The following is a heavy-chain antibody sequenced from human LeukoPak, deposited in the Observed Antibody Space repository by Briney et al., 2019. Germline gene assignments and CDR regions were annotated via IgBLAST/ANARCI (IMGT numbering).Heavy chain of an antibody. CDR3: ASASSGYCSSTTCYATFDY. Sequence: SETLSLTCTVSGGTISSYYWSWIRQPAGKGLEWIWRIYTSGSTNYNPSLKSRVTISVDKSKNQFSLKLYSVTAADTAVYYCASASSGYCSSTTCYATFDYWGQGTLVTVSS. J-gene: IGHJ4*02. CDR1: GGTISSYY. V-gene: IGHV4-4*07. D-gene: IGHD2-2*01. CDR2: IYTSGST.